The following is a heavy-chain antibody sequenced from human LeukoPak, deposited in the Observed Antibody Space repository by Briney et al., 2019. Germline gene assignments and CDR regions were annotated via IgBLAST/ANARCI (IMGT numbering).Heavy chain of an antibody. CDR2: INHSGST. D-gene: IGHD2-2*01. V-gene: IGHV4-34*01. CDR3: ARSYLFDY. J-gene: IGHJ4*02. Sequence: SETLSLTCAVYGGSFSGYYWSWIRQPPGKGLEWIGEINHSGSTNYNPSLKSRVTISVDTSRNQFSLKLSSVTAADTAVYYCARSYLFDYWGQGTLVTVSS. CDR1: GGSFSGYY.